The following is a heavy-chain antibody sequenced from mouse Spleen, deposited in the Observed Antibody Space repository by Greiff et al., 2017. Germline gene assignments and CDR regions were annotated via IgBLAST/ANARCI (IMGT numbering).Heavy chain of an antibody. CDR1: GFNIKDDY. CDR2: IDPENGDT. CDR3: VYYYGSSRTY. Sequence: VQLQQSGAELVRPGASVKLSCTASGFNIKDDYMHWVKQRPEQGLEWIGWIDPENGDTEYASKFQGKATITADTSSNTAYLQLSSLTSEDTAVYYCVYYYGSSRTYWGRGTLVTVSA. V-gene: IGHV14-4*01. J-gene: IGHJ3*01. D-gene: IGHD1-1*01.